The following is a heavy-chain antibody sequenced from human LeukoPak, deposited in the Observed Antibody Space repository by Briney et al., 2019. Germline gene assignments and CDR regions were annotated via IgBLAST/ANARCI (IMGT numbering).Heavy chain of an antibody. CDR2: IYYSGST. CDR1: GGSISSYY. J-gene: IGHJ6*03. Sequence: PSETLSLTCTVSGGSISSYYWSWIRQPPGKGLEWIEYIYYSGSTNYNPSLKSRVTISVDTSKNQFSLKLSSVTAADTAVYYCARGGGAGYYYYYMDVWGKGTTVTISS. D-gene: IGHD3-16*01. CDR3: ARGGGAGYYYYYMDV. V-gene: IGHV4-59*01.